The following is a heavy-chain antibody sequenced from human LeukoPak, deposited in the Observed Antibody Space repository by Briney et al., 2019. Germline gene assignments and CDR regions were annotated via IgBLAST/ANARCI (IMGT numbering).Heavy chain of an antibody. V-gene: IGHV3-30*03. CDR1: GVTFRSYG. D-gene: IGHD5-12*01. CDR3: TTKVTRANSGDDYDD. CDR2: ISSDGNDK. Sequence: PGGSLRLSCAGSGVTFRSYGMHWVRQAPGKGLEWVALISSDGNDKLYGDSVRGRFTISRDDSKSTLYLQMNSLRAEDTAVYYCTTKVTRANSGDDYDDWGQGTLVTVSS. J-gene: IGHJ4*02.